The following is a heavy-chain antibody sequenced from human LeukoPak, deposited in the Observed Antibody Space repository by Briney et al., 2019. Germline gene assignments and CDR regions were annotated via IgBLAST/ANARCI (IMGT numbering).Heavy chain of an antibody. D-gene: IGHD3-3*01. CDR3: ARDSPTQRLLEGYYFDN. J-gene: IGHJ4*02. CDR2: VSSSGLTM. V-gene: IGHV3-11*01. CDR1: GFIFNEYY. Sequence: GGSLRLSCEASGFIFNEYYMSWIRQSPGKGLEWPSYVSSSGLTMYSADSVKGRFTASRDNDKNLFYLQLNNLRPDDTAVYYCARDSPTQRLLEGYYFDNWGQGTRVTVSS.